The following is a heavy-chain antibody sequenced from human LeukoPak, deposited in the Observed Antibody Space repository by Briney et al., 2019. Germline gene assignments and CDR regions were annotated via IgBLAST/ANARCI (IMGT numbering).Heavy chain of an antibody. CDR2: ISYDGSNK. J-gene: IGHJ5*02. CDR3: AKDETSKYCSSTSCLYNWFDP. D-gene: IGHD2-2*01. V-gene: IGHV3-30*18. CDR1: GSTFSSYG. Sequence: GGSLRLSCAASGSTFSSYGMHWVRQAPGKGLEWVAVISYDGSNKYYADSVKGRFTISRDNSKNTLYLQMNSLRAEDTAVYYCAKDETSKYCSSTSCLYNWFDPWGQGTLVTVSS.